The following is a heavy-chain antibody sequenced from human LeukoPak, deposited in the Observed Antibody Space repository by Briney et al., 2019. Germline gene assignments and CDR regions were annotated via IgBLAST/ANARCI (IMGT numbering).Heavy chain of an antibody. V-gene: IGHV4-4*02. J-gene: IGHJ4*02. CDR1: GGSISSSNW. Sequence: SGTLSLTCAVSGGSISSSNWWSWVRQPPGKGLEWIGEIYHSGSTNYNPSLKSRVTISVDKSKNQFSLKLSSVTAADTAVYYCARGGYCSGGSCYPNTFDYWGQGTLVTVSS. D-gene: IGHD2-15*01. CDR3: ARGGYCSGGSCYPNTFDY. CDR2: IYHSGST.